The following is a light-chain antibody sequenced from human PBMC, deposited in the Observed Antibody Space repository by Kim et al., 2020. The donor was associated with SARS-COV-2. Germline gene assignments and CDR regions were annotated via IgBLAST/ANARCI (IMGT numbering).Light chain of an antibody. J-gene: IGLJ3*02. CDR2: SNN. V-gene: IGLV1-44*01. Sequence: RVTISCSGSRSNIGSNTVNWYQQLPGTAPKLLIYSNNQWPSGVPDRFSGSKSGTSASLAISGLQSEDEADYYCAAWDDSLNGSWVFGGGTQLTVL. CDR1: RSNIGSNT. CDR3: AAWDDSLNGSWV.